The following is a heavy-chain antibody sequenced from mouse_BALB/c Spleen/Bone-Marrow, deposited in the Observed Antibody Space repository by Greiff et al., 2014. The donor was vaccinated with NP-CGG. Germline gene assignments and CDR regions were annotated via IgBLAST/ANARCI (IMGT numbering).Heavy chain of an antibody. Sequence: VQLQQSGPELVKPGASVRISCKASGYTFTSYYIHWVKQRPGQGLEWIGWIYPGNVNTKYNEKFKVKATLTADKSSSTAYMQLSSLTSEDSAVYFCASHKWAMDYWGQGTSVTVSS. CDR2: IYPGNVNT. CDR1: GYTFTSYY. CDR3: ASHKWAMDY. D-gene: IGHD1-3*01. J-gene: IGHJ4*01. V-gene: IGHV1S56*01.